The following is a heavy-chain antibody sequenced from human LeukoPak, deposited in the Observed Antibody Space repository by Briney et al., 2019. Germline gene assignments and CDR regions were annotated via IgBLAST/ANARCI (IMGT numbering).Heavy chain of an antibody. Sequence: GGSPRLSCAASGFTFSSYSMNWVRQAPGKGLEWVSYISSSSSTIYYADSVKGRFTISRDNAKNSLYLQMNSLRAEDTAVYYCARAMWGYCSSTSCSCDYWGQGTLVTVSS. V-gene: IGHV3-48*01. CDR2: ISSSSSTI. CDR3: ARAMWGYCSSTSCSCDY. CDR1: GFTFSSYS. J-gene: IGHJ4*02. D-gene: IGHD2-2*01.